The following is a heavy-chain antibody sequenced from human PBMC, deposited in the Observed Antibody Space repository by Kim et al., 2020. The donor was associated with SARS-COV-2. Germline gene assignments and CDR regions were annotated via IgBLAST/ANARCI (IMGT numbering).Heavy chain of an antibody. V-gene: IGHV3-13*01. CDR2: IGTAGDT. J-gene: IGHJ6*02. CDR1: GFTFSSYD. CDR3: ARGSGDILTGAYYYYGMDV. D-gene: IGHD3-9*01. Sequence: GGSLRLSCAASGFTFSSYDMHWVRQATGKGLEWVSAIGTAGDTYYPGSVKGRFTISRENAKNSLYLQMNSLRAGDTAVYYCARGSGDILTGAYYYYGMDVCGQGATVTVSS.